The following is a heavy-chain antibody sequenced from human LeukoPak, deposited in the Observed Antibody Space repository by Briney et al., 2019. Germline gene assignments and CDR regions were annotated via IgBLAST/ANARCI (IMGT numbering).Heavy chain of an antibody. V-gene: IGHV3-23*01. D-gene: IGHD6-13*01. CDR1: GFTFSSYV. CDR2: ISGSGGST. Sequence: PGGSLRLSCAASGFTFSSYVMSWVRQAPGKGLEWVSTISGSGGSTYYADSVKGRFTISRDTSKNTLYLQMNSLRADDTAVYYCARAAWYSSSWQEGYYFDYWGQGTLVTVSS. J-gene: IGHJ4*02. CDR3: ARAAWYSSSWQEGYYFDY.